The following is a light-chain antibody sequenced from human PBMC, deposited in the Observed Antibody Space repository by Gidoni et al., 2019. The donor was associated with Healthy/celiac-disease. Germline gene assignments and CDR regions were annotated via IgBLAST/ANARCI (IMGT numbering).Light chain of an antibody. CDR1: QGISNY. CDR2: AAY. V-gene: IGKV1-27*01. J-gene: IGKJ4*01. CDR3: KKYNSAI. Sequence: DIQMTQSPSSLSASVGDRVTSTCRSSQGISNYFAWYQQKPGKVPKLVIYAAYTLQSGSPSRFRGSGDGTDFTITISSLEPEDVETYYCKKYNSAIFGGGTKVEIK.